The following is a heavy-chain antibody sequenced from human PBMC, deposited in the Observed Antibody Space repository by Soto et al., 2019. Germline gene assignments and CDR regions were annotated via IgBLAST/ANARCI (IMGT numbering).Heavy chain of an antibody. CDR1: GGSISSSSYY. D-gene: IGHD3-3*01. CDR2: IYYSGST. CDR3: ARLPIFGVVYRDY. V-gene: IGHV4-39*07. J-gene: IGHJ4*01. Sequence: SETLSLTCTVSGGSISSSSYYWGWIRQPPGKGLEWIGSIYYSGSTNYNPSLKSRVTISVDTSKNQFSLKLSSVTAADTAVYYCARLPIFGVVYRDYWGHGTLVTVSS.